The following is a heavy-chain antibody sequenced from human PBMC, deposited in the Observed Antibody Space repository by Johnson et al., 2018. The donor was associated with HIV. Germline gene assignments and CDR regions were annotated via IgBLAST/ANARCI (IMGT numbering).Heavy chain of an antibody. V-gene: IGHV3-30*14. CDR3: ARLGAITATGVGALDI. CDR1: GFTLSSYA. J-gene: IGHJ3*02. CDR2: ISYDGSNR. Sequence: VQLVESGGGVVQPGRSLRLSCAASGFTLSSYAMHWVRQAPGKGLEWVAVISYDGSNRYYADSVTGRFTISRDNSKNTLSLQMNRLRIEDTTVYYCARLGAITATGVGALDIWGRGTMVTVSS. D-gene: IGHD7-27*01.